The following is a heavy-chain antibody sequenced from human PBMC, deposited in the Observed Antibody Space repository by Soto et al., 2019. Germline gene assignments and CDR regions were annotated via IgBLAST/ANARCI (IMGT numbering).Heavy chain of an antibody. CDR2: MSYDGNSK. V-gene: IGHV3-30-3*01. Sequence: GGSLRLSCAASGFTFSSYSMHWVRQAPGKGLEWVAAMSYDGNSKYFADSVKGRFTISRDNSKNTLSLQMNSLGTEDSAVYYCARGRTVRDHDHFDCWGQGTLVTVYS. CDR3: ARGRTVRDHDHFDC. D-gene: IGHD2-21*01. J-gene: IGHJ4*02. CDR1: GFTFSSYS.